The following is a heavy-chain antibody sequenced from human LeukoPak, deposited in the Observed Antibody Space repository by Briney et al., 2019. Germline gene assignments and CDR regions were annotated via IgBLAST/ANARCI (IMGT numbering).Heavy chain of an antibody. V-gene: IGHV1-2*02. Sequence: ASVKVSCKASGYTFTGYYMHWVRQAPGQGLEWMGWINPNSGGTNYAQKFQGRVTMTRDTSISTAYMELSRLRSDDTAVYYCAKPGSSSWYYFDYWGRGTLVTVSS. CDR1: GYTFTGYY. D-gene: IGHD6-13*01. CDR3: AKPGSSSWYYFDY. J-gene: IGHJ4*02. CDR2: INPNSGGT.